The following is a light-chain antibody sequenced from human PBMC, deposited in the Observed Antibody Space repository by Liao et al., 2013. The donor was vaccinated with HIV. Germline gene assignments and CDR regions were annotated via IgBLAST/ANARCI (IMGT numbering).Light chain of an antibody. J-gene: IGLJ1*01. CDR3: QVWDSSTSFV. V-gene: IGLV3-1*01. CDR1: KLGDKY. CDR2: QDS. Sequence: SYELTQPPSVSVSPGQTASITCSGHKLGDKYVAWYQRKPGQSPQAVIYQDSRRPSGIPERFSGSNSGNTATLTISGTQAMDEADYFCQVWDSSTSFVFGSGTKVTVL.